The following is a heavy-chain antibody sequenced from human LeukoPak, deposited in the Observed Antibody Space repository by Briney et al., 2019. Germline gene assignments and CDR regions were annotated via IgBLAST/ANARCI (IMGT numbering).Heavy chain of an antibody. J-gene: IGHJ4*02. CDR1: GGSFSGYY. V-gene: IGHV4-34*01. CDR2: INHSGST. CDR3: ARGPYRYSYDSSGYFYFFDY. D-gene: IGHD3-22*01. Sequence: PSETLSLTCAVYGGSFSGYYWSWIRQPPGKGLEWIGEINHSGSTNYNPSLKSRVTISVDTSKNQFSLKLSSVTAADTAVYYCARGPYRYSYDSSGYFYFFDYWGQGTLVTVSS.